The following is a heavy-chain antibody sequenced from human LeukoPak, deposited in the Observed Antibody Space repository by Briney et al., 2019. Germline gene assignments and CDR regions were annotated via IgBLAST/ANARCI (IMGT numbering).Heavy chain of an antibody. CDR2: ISYDGSNK. D-gene: IGHD5-18*01. J-gene: IGHJ4*02. Sequence: GGSLRLSCAASGFTFSSYAMHWVRQAPGKGLEWVAVISYDGSNKYYADSVKGRFTISRDNSKNTLYLQMNSLRAEDTAVYYCAKDLGWIHFAYWGQGTLVTVSS. CDR1: GFTFSSYA. V-gene: IGHV3-30*04. CDR3: AKDLGWIHFAY.